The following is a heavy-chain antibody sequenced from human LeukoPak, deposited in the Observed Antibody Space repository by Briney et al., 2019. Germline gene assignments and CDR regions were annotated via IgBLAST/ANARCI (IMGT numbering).Heavy chain of an antibody. D-gene: IGHD3-3*01. CDR2: INPNSGGT. CDR3: ARVPTDFWSGYYYYYGMDV. Sequence: GASVKVSCKASGYTFTGYYMHWVRQAPGQGLEWMGRINPNSGGTNYAQKFQGRVTMTRDTSISTAYMELSRLRSDDTAVYYCARVPTDFWSGYYYYYGMDVWGQGTTVTVSS. J-gene: IGHJ6*02. CDR1: GYTFTGYY. V-gene: IGHV1-2*06.